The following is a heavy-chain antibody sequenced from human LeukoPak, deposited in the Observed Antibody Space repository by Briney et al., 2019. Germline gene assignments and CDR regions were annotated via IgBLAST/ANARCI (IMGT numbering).Heavy chain of an antibody. CDR1: GFTFSSYA. D-gene: IGHD3-10*01. V-gene: IGHV3-23*01. CDR3: AKCRGELLANFDY. J-gene: IGHJ4*02. Sequence: PGGSLRLSCAASGFTFSSYAMSWVRQAPGKGLEWVSAISGSGGITYYTDSVKSRFTVSTDNSKNTLYVQMSILRAEDTAVYYCAKCRGELLANFDYWGQGTLVTVSS. CDR2: ISGSGGIT.